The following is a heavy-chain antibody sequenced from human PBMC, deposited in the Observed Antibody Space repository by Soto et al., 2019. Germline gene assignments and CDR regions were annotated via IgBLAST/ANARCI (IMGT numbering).Heavy chain of an antibody. CDR2: ISGSGGST. CDR1: GFTFSSYA. CDR3: ARGNGDTHDAFDI. D-gene: IGHD4-17*01. Sequence: EVQLLESGGGLVQPGGSLRLSCAASGFTFSSYAMSWVRQAPGKGLEWVSAISGSGGSTYYADSVKGRFTISRDNSKNTLYLQMNSLRAEDTAVYYCARGNGDTHDAFDIWGQGTMVTVSS. J-gene: IGHJ3*02. V-gene: IGHV3-23*01.